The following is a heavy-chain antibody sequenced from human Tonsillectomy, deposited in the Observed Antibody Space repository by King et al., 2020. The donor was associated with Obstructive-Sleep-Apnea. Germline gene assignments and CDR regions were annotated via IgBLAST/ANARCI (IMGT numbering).Heavy chain of an antibody. CDR2: IDHSGST. Sequence: VQLQQWGAGLLEPSETLSLTCAVYGGSFSDYYWSWIRQLPGKGLEWIGKIDHSGSTNYNPSLKSRVTISLDTSKNQFSLKLSSVTAADTAVYYCARVGVFGVVSSSHYGMDVWGQGTTVTVSS. V-gene: IGHV4-34*01. CDR3: ARVGVFGVVSSSHYGMDV. CDR1: GGSFSDYY. D-gene: IGHD3-3*01. J-gene: IGHJ6*02.